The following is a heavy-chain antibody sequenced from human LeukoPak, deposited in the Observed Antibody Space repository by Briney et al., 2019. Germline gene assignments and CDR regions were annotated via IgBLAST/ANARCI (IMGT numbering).Heavy chain of an antibody. CDR2: VTGSGGRS. Sequence: PGGSLRLSCSASGFTFRRYAMSWVRQAPGKGLEWVSAVTGSGGRSYYADSVHGRCPMSRHKSNNTVDLQMNSLRVEDTAVYYCAKAASWTGYYFDNRGQGTLGIVSS. J-gene: IGHJ4*02. CDR3: AKAASWTGYYFDN. D-gene: IGHD3/OR15-3a*01. V-gene: IGHV3-23*01. CDR1: GFTFRRYA.